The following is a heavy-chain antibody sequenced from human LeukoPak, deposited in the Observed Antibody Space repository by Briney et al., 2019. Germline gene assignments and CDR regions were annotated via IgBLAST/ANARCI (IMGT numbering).Heavy chain of an antibody. Sequence: SQTLSLTCTVSGGSISTGVYYWNWIRQPAGKGLEWIGRIQTSGSTNYNPSLKSRVTISVDTSKNQFSLKLSSVTAADTAVYYCASLYSSSSKYWGQGTLVTVSS. CDR1: GGSISTGVYY. J-gene: IGHJ4*02. V-gene: IGHV4-61*02. CDR3: ASLYSSSSKY. CDR2: IQTSGST. D-gene: IGHD6-6*01.